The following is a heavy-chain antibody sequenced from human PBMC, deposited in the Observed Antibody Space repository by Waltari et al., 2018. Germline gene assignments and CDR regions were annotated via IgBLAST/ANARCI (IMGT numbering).Heavy chain of an antibody. CDR2: ISYDGTNK. Sequence: QVQLVESGGGVVQPGRSLRLSCAASGFTFNTYDMHWVRQAPGKGLEWVAVISYDGTNKYYADSVQGRFTISRDNSKNTLYLQMNSLRDEDTAVYSCAREGGLLTGPDYWGQGTLITVSS. J-gene: IGHJ4*02. V-gene: IGHV3-30*17. CDR1: GFTFNTYD. CDR3: AREGGLLTGPDY. D-gene: IGHD3-9*01.